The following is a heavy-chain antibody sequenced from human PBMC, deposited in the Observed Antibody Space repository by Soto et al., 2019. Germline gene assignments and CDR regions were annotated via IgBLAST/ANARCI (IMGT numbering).Heavy chain of an antibody. CDR2: IIPIFGTA. D-gene: IGHD6-6*01. CDR1: GGTFSSYA. V-gene: IGHV1-69*01. Sequence: QVQLVQSGAEVKKPGSSVKVSCKASGGTFSSYAISWVRQAPGQGLEWMGGIIPIFGTANYAQKFQGRVTITADESTSTAYMELSSLRSEDTAVYYCARLDSSSSDEGDYYYYGMDVWGQGTTVTVSS. J-gene: IGHJ6*02. CDR3: ARLDSSSSDEGDYYYYGMDV.